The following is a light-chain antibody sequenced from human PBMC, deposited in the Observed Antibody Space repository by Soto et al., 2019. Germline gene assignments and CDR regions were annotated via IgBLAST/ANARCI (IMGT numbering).Light chain of an antibody. Sequence: QSVLTQPASVSGSPGQSITISCTGTSSDVVGYNYVSWYQHHPGKAPKLIIYDVTNRPSGVSNPFSGSKSGNTASLTISGLQPEDEADNYCSSYTISNTRQIVFGTGTKVTVL. CDR3: SSYTISNTRQIV. CDR2: DVT. V-gene: IGLV2-14*03. J-gene: IGLJ1*01. CDR1: SSDVVGYNY.